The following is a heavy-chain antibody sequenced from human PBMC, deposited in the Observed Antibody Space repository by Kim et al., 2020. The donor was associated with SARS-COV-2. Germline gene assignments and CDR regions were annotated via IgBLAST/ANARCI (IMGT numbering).Heavy chain of an antibody. CDR3: ARDWSEAWVAATRNWFDP. Sequence: ASVKVSCKASGYTFTGYYMHWVRQAPGQGLEWMGRINPNSGGTNYAQKFQGRVTMTRDTSISTAYMELSRLRSDDTAVYYCARDWSEAWVAATRNWFDPWGQGTLVTVSS. J-gene: IGHJ5*02. D-gene: IGHD2-15*01. V-gene: IGHV1-2*06. CDR1: GYTFTGYY. CDR2: INPNSGGT.